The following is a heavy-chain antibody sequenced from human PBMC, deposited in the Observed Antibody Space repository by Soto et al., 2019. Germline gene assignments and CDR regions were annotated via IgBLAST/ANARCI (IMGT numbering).Heavy chain of an antibody. CDR2: IHHSGST. J-gene: IGHJ6*02. V-gene: IGHV4-4*02. D-gene: IGHD3-22*01. CDR1: AGSISSSNW. Sequence: QVQLQESGPGLVKPSGTLSLTCAVSAGSISSSNWWTWVRQSPGKGLEWIGEIHHSGSTNYNPSLKSRFTMSIDKSKNQFSLKLTSVTAADTADYYCARTSYYDSSGYYNMDVWGQGTTVTVSS. CDR3: ARTSYYDSSGYYNMDV.